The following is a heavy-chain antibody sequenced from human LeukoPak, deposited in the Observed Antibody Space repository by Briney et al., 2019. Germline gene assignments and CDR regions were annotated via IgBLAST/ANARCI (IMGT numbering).Heavy chain of an antibody. Sequence: GGSQRLLYGASRHTLRHNAVLGARDDPGKALEWVVVISYDGNHIYYADSVKGRFTISRDNSKNTLYLQMNSLRSEDTAVYYCARDNIAGAGSSDWGQGTLVTVSS. V-gene: IGHV3-30*07. CDR2: ISYDGNHI. CDR3: ARDNIAGAGSSD. CDR1: RHTLRHNA. D-gene: IGHD3-10*01. J-gene: IGHJ4*02.